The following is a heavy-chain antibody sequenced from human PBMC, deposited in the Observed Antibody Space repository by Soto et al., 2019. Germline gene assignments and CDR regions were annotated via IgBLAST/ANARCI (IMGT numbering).Heavy chain of an antibody. Sequence: PSETLSLTCTVSGGSISSCDYYWSWIRQPPGKGLEWIGNIYYSGSTYYNPSLKSRVTISIDTSKNQFSLKLSSVTAADTAVYYCAGRKSSPYFDSWGQGSVLTVSS. D-gene: IGHD3-10*01. J-gene: IGHJ4*02. CDR2: IYYSGST. V-gene: IGHV4-30-4*01. CDR1: GGSISSCDYY. CDR3: AGRKSSPYFDS.